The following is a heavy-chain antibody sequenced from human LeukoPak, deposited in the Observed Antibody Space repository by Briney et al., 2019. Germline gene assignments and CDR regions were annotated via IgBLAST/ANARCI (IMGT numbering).Heavy chain of an antibody. CDR1: GCTFSSYA. Sequence: GGSLTLSCAASGCTFSSYAMSWIRQAPGKGLEWVSYISSSGTNIYYAASVKGRFTTSRDNAKTPLYLQMSSLRAEDTAVYFCARRGSCYDYWGQGTLVTVSS. J-gene: IGHJ4*02. V-gene: IGHV3-48*01. CDR3: ARRGSCYDY. D-gene: IGHD2-2*01. CDR2: ISSSGTNI.